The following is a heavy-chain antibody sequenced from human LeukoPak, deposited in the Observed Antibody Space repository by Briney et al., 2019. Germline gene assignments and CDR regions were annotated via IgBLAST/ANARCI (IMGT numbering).Heavy chain of an antibody. CDR1: GYTFIVTGWY. V-gene: IGHV1-2*02. D-gene: IGHD3-10*01. CDR3: ARDGPAQMVDFDY. J-gene: IGHJ4*02. Sequence: GDSLKVSSTASGYTFIVTGWYLCWLRQAPGQGLECMGWIYPNNGATGYAQKFQGRVAMTRDTSISTAYMELSRLRPDDTAVYYCARDGPAQMVDFDYWGQGTLVTVSS. CDR2: IYPNNGAT.